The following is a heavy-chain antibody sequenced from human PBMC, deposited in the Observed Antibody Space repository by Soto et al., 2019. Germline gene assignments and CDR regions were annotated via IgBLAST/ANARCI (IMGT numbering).Heavy chain of an antibody. Sequence: ASVKVSCKASGYTFTSYDINWVRQATGQGLEWMGWMNPNSGNTGYAQKFQGRVTMTRNTSISTAYMELSSLRSEDTAVYYCARGDDILTGYFDYYYMDVSGKGTTVTVSS. V-gene: IGHV1-8*01. D-gene: IGHD3-9*01. J-gene: IGHJ6*03. CDR3: ARGDDILTGYFDYYYMDV. CDR2: MNPNSGNT. CDR1: GYTFTSYD.